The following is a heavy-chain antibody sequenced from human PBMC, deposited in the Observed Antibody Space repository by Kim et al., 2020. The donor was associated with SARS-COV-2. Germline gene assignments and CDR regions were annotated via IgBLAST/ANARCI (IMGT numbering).Heavy chain of an antibody. J-gene: IGHJ4*02. CDR3: TRATPRSDNY. D-gene: IGHD2-15*01. Sequence: GGSLRLSCTTSGFTFGDYAMSWVRQAPGKGLEWVGVTRSKAYGGTTECAASVKGRFTISRDDSKSIAYLQMNSLKTEDTAVYYCTRATPRSDNYWGQGTL. V-gene: IGHV3-49*04. CDR2: TRSKAYGGTT. CDR1: GFTFGDYA.